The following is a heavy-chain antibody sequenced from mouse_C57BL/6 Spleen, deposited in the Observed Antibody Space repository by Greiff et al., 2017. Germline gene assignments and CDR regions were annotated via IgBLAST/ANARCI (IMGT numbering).Heavy chain of an antibody. CDR1: GYAFSSSW. Sequence: QVQLQQSGPELVKPGASVKISCKASGYAFSSSWMNWVKQRPGTGLEWIGRIYPGDGATNYNGKFKGKATLTADKSSSTAYMQLSSRTAEDSAVYVCARDDGYYVLFAYWGQGTLVTVSA. CDR2: IYPGDGAT. CDR3: ARDDGYYVLFAY. J-gene: IGHJ3*01. V-gene: IGHV1-82*01. D-gene: IGHD2-3*01.